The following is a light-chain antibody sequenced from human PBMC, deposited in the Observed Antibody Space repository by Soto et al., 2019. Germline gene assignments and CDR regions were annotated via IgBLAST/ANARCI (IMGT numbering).Light chain of an antibody. V-gene: IGKV1-5*03. CDR1: QSISNW. CDR2: KAS. J-gene: IGKJ1*01. CDR3: QQYNSS. Sequence: DIQMTQSPSTLSASVGDRVTITCRASQSISNWLAWYQQKPGKAPKLLIYKASSLESGVPSRFSGSGSGTEFTLTISSLQPDDFATYYCQQYNSSCGQGTKAEIK.